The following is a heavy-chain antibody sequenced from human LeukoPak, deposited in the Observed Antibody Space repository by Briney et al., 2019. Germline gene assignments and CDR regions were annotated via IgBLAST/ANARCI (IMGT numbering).Heavy chain of an antibody. J-gene: IGHJ4*02. CDR2: ISYDGSNK. CDR1: GFTFSSYA. CDR3: ARSSRDYYGSGSYYIFDY. Sequence: PGGSLRLSCAASGFTFSSYAMHWVRQAPGKGLEWVAVISYDGSNKYYADSVKGRFTISRDNSKNTLYLQMNSLRAEDTAVYYCARSSRDYYGSGSYYIFDYWGQGTLVTVSS. V-gene: IGHV3-30-3*01. D-gene: IGHD3-10*01.